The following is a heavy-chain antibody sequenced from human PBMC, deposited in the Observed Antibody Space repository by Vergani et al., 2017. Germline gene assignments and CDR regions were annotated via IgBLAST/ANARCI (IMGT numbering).Heavy chain of an antibody. CDR3: ADAPSGYSYGFDWFDP. CDR1: GASINNDFYY. V-gene: IGHV4-61*02. D-gene: IGHD5-18*01. J-gene: IGHJ5*02. Sequence: QVQLQESGPGLVKPSQTLSLTCTVSGASINNDFYYWHWIRQPAGKGLEWIGRIYVSGITDYNSSLQSRVSMSVDTSKSQFSLTLTSVTAADTAVYYCADAPSGYSYGFDWFDPWGQGTLVTVSS. CDR2: IYVSGIT.